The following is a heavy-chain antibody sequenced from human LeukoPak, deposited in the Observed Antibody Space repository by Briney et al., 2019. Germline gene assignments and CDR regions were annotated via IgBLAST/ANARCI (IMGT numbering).Heavy chain of an antibody. V-gene: IGHV3-33*01. CDR2: IWYDGSEK. CDR3: AREVSHDAFDI. D-gene: IGHD6-13*01. Sequence: GGSLRLSCAASGFTFITYGMHWVRQAPGKGLEWVAVIWYDGSEKYYADSVKDRFTISRDNSKNTLYLQMNSLRAEDTALYYCAREVSHDAFDIWGQGTMVTVSS. J-gene: IGHJ3*02. CDR1: GFTFITYG.